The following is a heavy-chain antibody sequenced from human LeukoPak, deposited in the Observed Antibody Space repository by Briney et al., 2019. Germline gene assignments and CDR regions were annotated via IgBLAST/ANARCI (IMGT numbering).Heavy chain of an antibody. CDR2: ISPYSGNT. D-gene: IGHD6-13*01. Sequence: ASVKVSCKASGGTFSSYGISWVRQAPGQGLEWLGWISPYSGNTNYAQTLQGRVTLTTDTSSSTAYMELRSLRSDDTAVYYCARDSSTWYTDFGYWGQGTLVTVSS. J-gene: IGHJ4*02. CDR3: ARDSSTWYTDFGY. CDR1: GGTFSSYG. V-gene: IGHV1-18*01.